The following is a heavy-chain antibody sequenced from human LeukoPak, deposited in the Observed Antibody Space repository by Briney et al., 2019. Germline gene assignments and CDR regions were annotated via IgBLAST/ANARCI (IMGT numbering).Heavy chain of an antibody. CDR1: GFTFSSYW. V-gene: IGHV3-23*01. Sequence: GGSLRLSCAASGFTFSSYWMSCVRQPPGKGLEWVSSIFPSGGEIHYADSVRGRFTISRDNSKSTLSLQMNSLRAEDTAIYYCATYRQVLLPFESWGQGTLVTVSS. D-gene: IGHD2-8*02. CDR3: ATYRQVLLPFES. CDR2: IFPSGGEI. J-gene: IGHJ4*02.